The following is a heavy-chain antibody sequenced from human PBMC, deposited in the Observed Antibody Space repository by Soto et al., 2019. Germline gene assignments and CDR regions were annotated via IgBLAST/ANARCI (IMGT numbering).Heavy chain of an antibody. D-gene: IGHD3-3*01. J-gene: IGHJ6*03. CDR3: ARGPLNGFWSGYPTYYYYYMDV. Sequence: ASVKVSCKASGYTFSTYGISWVRQAPGQGLEWMGRINAYSGNTSYAQKFQGRVTMTRDTSTSTVYMELSSLRSEDTAVYYCARGPLNGFWSGYPTYYYYYMDVWGKGTTVTVSS. CDR2: INAYSGNT. CDR1: GYTFSTYG. V-gene: IGHV1-18*01.